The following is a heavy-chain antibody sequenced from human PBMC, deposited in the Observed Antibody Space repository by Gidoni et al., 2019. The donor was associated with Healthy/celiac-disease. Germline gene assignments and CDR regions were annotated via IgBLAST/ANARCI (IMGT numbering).Heavy chain of an antibody. Sequence: QVTLKESGPALVKPTQTLTLTCTFSGFPLSTSGMRVSWIRQPPGKALEWLARIDWDDDKFYSTSLKTRLTISKDTSKNQVVLTMTNMDPVDTATYYCAAGGGGAFDIWGQVTMVTVSS. D-gene: IGHD2-15*01. V-gene: IGHV2-70*04. J-gene: IGHJ3*02. CDR1: GFPLSTSGMR. CDR2: IDWDDDK. CDR3: AAGGGGAFDI.